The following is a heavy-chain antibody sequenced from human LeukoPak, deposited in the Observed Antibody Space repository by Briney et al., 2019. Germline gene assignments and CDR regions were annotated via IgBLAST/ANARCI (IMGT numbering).Heavy chain of an antibody. Sequence: PGRSLRLSCAASGFSFSDTWMHWVRQAPGKGLVWVSRIRNDGSDTRYAESVKGRFTISRDNSRNTLYLQMNSLRAGDTAVYYCAKSFRSTSLDYWGQGTLVTVSS. CDR2: IRNDGSDT. V-gene: IGHV3-74*01. CDR1: GFSFSDTW. CDR3: AKSFRSTSLDY. J-gene: IGHJ4*02. D-gene: IGHD2-2*01.